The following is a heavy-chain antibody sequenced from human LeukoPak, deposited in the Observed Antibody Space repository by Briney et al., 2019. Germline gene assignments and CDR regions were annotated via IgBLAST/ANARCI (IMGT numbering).Heavy chain of an antibody. J-gene: IGHJ4*02. Sequence: SVKVSCKASGGTFSSYAISWVRQAPGQELEWMGGIIPIFGTANYAQKFQGRVTITADESTSTAYMELSSLRSEDTAVYYCARPTDHCSGGSCYNYYYFDYWGQGTLVTVSS. CDR3: ARPTDHCSGGSCYNYYYFDY. CDR2: IIPIFGTA. D-gene: IGHD2-15*01. CDR1: GGTFSSYA. V-gene: IGHV1-69*13.